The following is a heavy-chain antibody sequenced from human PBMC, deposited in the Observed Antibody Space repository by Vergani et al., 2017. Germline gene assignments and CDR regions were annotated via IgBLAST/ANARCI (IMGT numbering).Heavy chain of an antibody. V-gene: IGHV3-43*01. J-gene: IGHJ1*01. CDR3: AKDSGEQLFAPEYFQH. CDR2: ISWDGGST. D-gene: IGHD6-6*01. Sequence: EVQLVESGGVVVQPGGSLRLSCAASGFTFDDYTMHWVRQAPGKGLEWVSLISWDGGSTYYADSVKGRFTISRDNSKNTLYLQMNSLRAEDTAVYYCAKDSGEQLFAPEYFQHWGQGTLVTVSS. CDR1: GFTFDDYT.